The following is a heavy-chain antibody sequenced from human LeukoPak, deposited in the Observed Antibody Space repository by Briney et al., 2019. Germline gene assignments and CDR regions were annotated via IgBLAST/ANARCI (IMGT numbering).Heavy chain of an antibody. V-gene: IGHV4-34*01. Sequence: SETLSLTCAVYGGSFSGYYWSWIRQPPGKGLEWIGEINHSGSTNYNPSLESRVTISVDTPKNQFSLKLSSVTAADTAVYYCARGLAMVTDYWGQGTLVTVSS. CDR3: ARGLAMVTDY. CDR1: GGSFSGYY. D-gene: IGHD5-18*01. CDR2: INHSGST. J-gene: IGHJ4*02.